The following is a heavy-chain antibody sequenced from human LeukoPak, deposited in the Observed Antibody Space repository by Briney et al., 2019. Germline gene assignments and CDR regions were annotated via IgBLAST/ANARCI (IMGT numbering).Heavy chain of an antibody. CDR1: GFTFSSYA. J-gene: IGHJ4*02. D-gene: IGHD3-22*01. Sequence: GGSLRLSCAASGFTFSSYAMSWVRQVPGKGLEWVSSISSSGTYIFYADSVKGRFTISRDNAKNSLYLQMTSLRAEDTAVYYCARDNRRFDSTGYYDFHYWGQGNLVTVSS. CDR3: ARDNRRFDSTGYYDFHY. V-gene: IGHV3-21*01. CDR2: ISSSGTYI.